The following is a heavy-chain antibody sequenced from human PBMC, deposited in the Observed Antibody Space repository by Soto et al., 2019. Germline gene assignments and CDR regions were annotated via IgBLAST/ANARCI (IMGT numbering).Heavy chain of an antibody. Sequence: QVQLVESGGGVVQPGRSLRLSCAASGFTFSSYPMYWVRQAPGKGLEWVAVIWYDGNNKFHADSLKGRFTISRDNSKNTPYLQMNSLRAEDTAVYYCARGGFWRDNWGQGTLVTVSS. CDR2: IWYDGNNK. J-gene: IGHJ4*02. CDR1: GFTFSSYP. V-gene: IGHV3-33*01. CDR3: ARGGFWRDN. D-gene: IGHD3-3*01.